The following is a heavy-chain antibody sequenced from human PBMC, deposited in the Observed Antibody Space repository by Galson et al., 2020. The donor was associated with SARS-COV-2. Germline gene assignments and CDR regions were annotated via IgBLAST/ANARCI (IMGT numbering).Heavy chain of an antibody. CDR3: ARSPYYDFWSGYYDYGMDV. CDR1: GFTFSSYG. CDR2: IWYDGSNK. J-gene: IGHJ6*02. Sequence: GGSLRLSCAASGFTFSSYGMHWVRQAPGKGLEWVAVIWYDGSNKYYADSVKGRFTISRDNAKNTLYLQMNSLRAEDTAVYYCARSPYYDFWSGYYDYGMDVWGQGTTVTVSS. V-gene: IGHV3-33*01. D-gene: IGHD3-3*01.